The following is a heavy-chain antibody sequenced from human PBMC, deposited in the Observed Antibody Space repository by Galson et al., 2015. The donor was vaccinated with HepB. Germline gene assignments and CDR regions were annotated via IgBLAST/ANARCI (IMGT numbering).Heavy chain of an antibody. J-gene: IGHJ2*01. CDR3: ARGQVRWYFDL. V-gene: IGHV3-33*01. CDR2: IWYDGSNK. Sequence: LEWVAVIWYDGSNKYYGESVKGRFTISRDRSKNTLNLQMTGLRSDDTAVYYCARGQVRWYFDLWGRGTLVTVSS.